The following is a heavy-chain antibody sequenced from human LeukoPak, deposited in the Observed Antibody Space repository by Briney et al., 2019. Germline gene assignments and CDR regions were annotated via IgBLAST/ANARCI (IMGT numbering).Heavy chain of an antibody. J-gene: IGHJ4*02. V-gene: IGHV4-39*07. CDR1: GGSIRNSSFY. D-gene: IGHD3-9*01. Sequence: PSETLSLTCAVSGGSIRNSSFYWGWIRQPPGKGLEWIGEINHSGSTNYNPSLKSRVTISVDTSKNQFSLKLSSVTAADTAVYYCARRRATGSRKGTFDYWGQGTLVTVSS. CDR3: ARRRATGSRKGTFDY. CDR2: INHSGST.